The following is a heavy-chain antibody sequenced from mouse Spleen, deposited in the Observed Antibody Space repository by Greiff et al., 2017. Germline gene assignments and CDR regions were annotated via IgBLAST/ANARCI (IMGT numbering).Heavy chain of an antibody. CDR1: GYTFTDYY. CDR3: ARGDYRYDY. V-gene: IGHV1-26*01. CDR2: INPNNGGT. J-gene: IGHJ2*01. Sequence: EVQLQQSGPELVKPGASVKISCKASGYTFTDYYMNWVKQSHGKSLEWIGDINPNNGGTSYNQKFKGKATLTVDKSSSTAYMELRSLTSEDSAVYYCARGDYRYDYWGQGTTLTVSS. D-gene: IGHD2-14*01.